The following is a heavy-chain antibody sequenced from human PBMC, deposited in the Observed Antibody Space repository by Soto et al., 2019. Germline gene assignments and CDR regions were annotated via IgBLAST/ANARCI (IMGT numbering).Heavy chain of an antibody. Sequence: QVQLVQSGAEVKKPGASVKVSCKASGYTFTSYDINWVRQATGQGLEWMGWMNPNSGNTGYAQKFQGRVTMTRNTSISTAYMELSSLRSEDTAVYYCARGRSSRPGTRDNWFDPWGQGTLVTVSS. CDR2: MNPNSGNT. V-gene: IGHV1-8*01. D-gene: IGHD1-1*01. J-gene: IGHJ5*02. CDR3: ARGRSSRPGTRDNWFDP. CDR1: GYTFTSYD.